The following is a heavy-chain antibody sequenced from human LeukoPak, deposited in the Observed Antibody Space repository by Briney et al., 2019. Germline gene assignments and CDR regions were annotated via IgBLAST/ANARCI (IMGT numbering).Heavy chain of an antibody. CDR3: ARAGYSSSWYYAFDI. V-gene: IGHV4-59*10. CDR2: IYTSGST. D-gene: IGHD6-13*01. Sequence: SETLSLTCAVYGGSFSGYYWSWIRQPAGKGLEWIGRIYTSGSTNYNPSLKSRVTMSVDTSKNQFSLKLSSVTAADTAVYYCARAGYSSSWYYAFDIWGQGTMVTVSS. J-gene: IGHJ3*02. CDR1: GGSFSGYY.